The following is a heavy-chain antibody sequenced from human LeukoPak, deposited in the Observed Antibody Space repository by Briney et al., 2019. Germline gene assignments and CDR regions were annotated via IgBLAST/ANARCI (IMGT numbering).Heavy chain of an antibody. D-gene: IGHD3-16*01. V-gene: IGHV3-23*01. Sequence: GGSLRLSCAASGFTLSNNAMTWVRQTPGMGLEWVSTITGSGDASWHAESVKGRFAISRDNSKNTLYLQMHSLRAEDTAVYYCARDGAAAPPYYYYLDVWGKGTTVSVSS. J-gene: IGHJ6*03. CDR3: ARDGAAAPPYYYYLDV. CDR1: GFTLSNNA. CDR2: ITGSGDAS.